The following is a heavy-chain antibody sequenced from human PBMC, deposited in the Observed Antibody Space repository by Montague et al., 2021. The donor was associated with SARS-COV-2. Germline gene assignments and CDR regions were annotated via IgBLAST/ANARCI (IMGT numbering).Heavy chain of an antibody. Sequence: SETLSLTCAVYGGSFSGYYWSWIRQPPGKGLEWIGEINHSGSTNSNPSLKSRVTISVDTSKNQFSLKLSSVTAADTAVYYCARDSIAAAGTDYWGQGTLVTVSS. V-gene: IGHV4-34*01. D-gene: IGHD6-13*01. CDR1: GGSFSGYY. J-gene: IGHJ4*02. CDR3: ARDSIAAAGTDY. CDR2: INHSGST.